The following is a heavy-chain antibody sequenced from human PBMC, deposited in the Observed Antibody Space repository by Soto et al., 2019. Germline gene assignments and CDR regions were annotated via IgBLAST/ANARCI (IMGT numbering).Heavy chain of an antibody. J-gene: IGHJ4*02. CDR3: ASRSSHYYDSSGLADY. V-gene: IGHV4-34*01. CDR1: GGSFSGYY. CDR2: INHSGST. D-gene: IGHD3-22*01. Sequence: SETLSLTCAVYGGSFSGYYWSWIRQPPGKGLEWIGEINHSGSTNYNPSLKSRVTISVDTSKNQFSLKLSSVTAADTAVYYCASRSSHYYDSSGLADYWGQGTLVTVSA.